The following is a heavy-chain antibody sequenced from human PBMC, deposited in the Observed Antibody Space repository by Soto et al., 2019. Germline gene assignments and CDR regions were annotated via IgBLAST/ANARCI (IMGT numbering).Heavy chain of an antibody. J-gene: IGHJ6*02. CDR2: IYYSGST. V-gene: IGHV4-39*01. Sequence: PSETLSLTSTVSGGNIISSSYYWGWIRQPPGKGLEWIGSIYYSGSTYYNPSLKSRVTISVDTSKNQFSLKLSSVTAADTAVYYCARHVSGIAVAGFLLYYYGMDVWGQGTTVTVSS. CDR3: ARHVSGIAVAGFLLYYYGMDV. CDR1: GGNIISSSYY. D-gene: IGHD6-19*01.